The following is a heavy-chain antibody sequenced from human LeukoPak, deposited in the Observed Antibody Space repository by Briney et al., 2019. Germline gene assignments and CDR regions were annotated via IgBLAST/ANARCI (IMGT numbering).Heavy chain of an antibody. CDR2: ISGSGGST. J-gene: IGHJ4*02. Sequence: QPGGSLRLSCAASGFTFSSYAMSWVRQAPGKGLEWVSAISGSGGSTYYADSVKGRFTISRDNSKNTLYLQMNSLRAEDTAVYYCAKDRWAGGYSYGYLDYWGQGTLVTVSS. CDR1: GFTFSSYA. D-gene: IGHD5-18*01. V-gene: IGHV3-23*01. CDR3: AKDRWAGGYSYGYLDY.